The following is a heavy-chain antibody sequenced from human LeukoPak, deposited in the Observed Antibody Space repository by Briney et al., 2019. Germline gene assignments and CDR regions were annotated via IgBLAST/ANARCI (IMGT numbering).Heavy chain of an antibody. J-gene: IGHJ4*02. CDR1: GFSVSNNY. D-gene: IGHD5-18*01. CDR3: ARLYSYAFDY. Sequence: PGGSLRLSCAVSGFSVSNNYMSWVRQAPGKGLEWVSVIYSGGTTYYADSVKGRFTISRGNSKNTLYLQMNSLRGEDTALYYCARLYSYAFDYWGQGTLVNVSS. V-gene: IGHV3-53*01. CDR2: IYSGGTT.